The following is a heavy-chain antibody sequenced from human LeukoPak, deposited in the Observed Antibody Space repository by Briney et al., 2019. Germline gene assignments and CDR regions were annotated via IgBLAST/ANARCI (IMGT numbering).Heavy chain of an antibody. CDR3: ARGIYCTNGVCYLGY. CDR1: GHTFTGYY. D-gene: IGHD2-8*01. CDR2: INPNSGGT. V-gene: IGHV1-2*02. Sequence: GASVKVSCKXSGHTFTGYYMHWVRQSPGQGLEWMGWINPNSGGTNYAQKFQGRVTMTRDTSISTAYMELSRLRSDDTAVYYCARGIYCTNGVCYLGYWGQGTLVTVSS. J-gene: IGHJ4*02.